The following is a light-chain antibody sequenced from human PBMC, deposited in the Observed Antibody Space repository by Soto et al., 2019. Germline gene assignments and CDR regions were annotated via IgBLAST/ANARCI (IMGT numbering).Light chain of an antibody. J-gene: IGKJ4*01. CDR1: QNIDMY. CDR3: QQSYNSPPLT. Sequence: DILLTQSPSSLSASVGDRVTITCRASQNIDMYLSWYQQKPGRAPKVLIYAASTLQSGVPSRFSGSGSGTHFSLTISGLQPEDFATYFCQQSYNSPPLTFGAGTKVEI. CDR2: AAS. V-gene: IGKV1-39*01.